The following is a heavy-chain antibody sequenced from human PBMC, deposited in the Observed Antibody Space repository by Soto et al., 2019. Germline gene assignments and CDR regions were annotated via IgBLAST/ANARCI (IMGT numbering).Heavy chain of an antibody. CDR1: GGTFSSYA. J-gene: IGHJ6*02. CDR3: ARDRGYYGSGSYYPYYYYGMDV. CDR2: IIPIFGTA. D-gene: IGHD3-10*01. V-gene: IGHV1-69*01. Sequence: QVQLVQSGAEVKKPGSSVKVSCKASGGTFSSYAISWVRQAPGQGLEWMGGIIPIFGTANYAQKFQGRVTITADESTNTAYMELSSLRSEDTAVYYCARDRGYYGSGSYYPYYYYGMDVWGQGTTVTVSS.